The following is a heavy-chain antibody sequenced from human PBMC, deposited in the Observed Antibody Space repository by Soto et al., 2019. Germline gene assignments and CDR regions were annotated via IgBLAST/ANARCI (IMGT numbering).Heavy chain of an antibody. J-gene: IGHJ4*02. CDR3: AKKGYYDTSGYPIRYFDY. V-gene: IGHV3-23*04. D-gene: IGHD3-22*01. CDR1: GFTFSNYA. CDR2: ITYSGGSR. Sequence: EVQLVESGGGLVQPGGSLRLSCAASGFTFSNYAMAWVRQAPGKGLEWVSTITYSGGSRDYADSVKGRFTISRDNSKNTLYLQMNSLRAEDTAVYYCAKKGYYDTSGYPIRYFDYWGQGPLVTVSS.